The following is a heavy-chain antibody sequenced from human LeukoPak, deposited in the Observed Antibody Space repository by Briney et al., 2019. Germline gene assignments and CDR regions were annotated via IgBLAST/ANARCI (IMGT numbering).Heavy chain of an antibody. CDR2: MYGDMREI. Sequence: GGSLRLSCEASGLTFSEPWMHWVRQIPGNGLVWLSRMYGDMREISYADSVKGRFTISRDNAKNTVYLQMNSLRGEDTAVYYCARDLGLRGSTWGQGTLVTVSS. J-gene: IGHJ5*02. CDR3: ARDLGLRGST. V-gene: IGHV3-74*01. D-gene: IGHD5-12*01. CDR1: GLTFSEPW.